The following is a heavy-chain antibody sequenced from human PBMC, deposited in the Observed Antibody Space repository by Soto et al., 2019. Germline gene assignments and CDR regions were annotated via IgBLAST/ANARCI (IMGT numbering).Heavy chain of an antibody. D-gene: IGHD3-10*01. CDR2: IYYSVST. V-gene: IGHV4-59*01. CDR1: GGSISSYY. CDR3: ARNALIWFGELPYQ. Sequence: SETLSLTCTVSGGSISSYYWSWIRQPPGKGLEWIGYIYYSVSTNYNPSLKSRVTISVDTSKNQFSLKLSSVTAADTAVYYCARNALIWFGELPYQWGQGTPVTVSS. J-gene: IGHJ4*02.